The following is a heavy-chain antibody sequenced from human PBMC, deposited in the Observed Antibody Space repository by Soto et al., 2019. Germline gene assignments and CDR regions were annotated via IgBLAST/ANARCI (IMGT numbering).Heavy chain of an antibody. CDR2: IYYSGST. D-gene: IGHD6-6*01. Sequence: SETLSLTCTVSGGSISRYYWSWIRQPPGKGLEWIGYIYYSGSTNYNPSLKSRVTISVDTSKNQFSVKLSAVTGAGTAVYSCARAFGSLVPGSYYGMDVWGQGTTVAVS. V-gene: IGHV4-59*01. CDR3: ARAFGSLVPGSYYGMDV. CDR1: GGSISRYY. J-gene: IGHJ6*02.